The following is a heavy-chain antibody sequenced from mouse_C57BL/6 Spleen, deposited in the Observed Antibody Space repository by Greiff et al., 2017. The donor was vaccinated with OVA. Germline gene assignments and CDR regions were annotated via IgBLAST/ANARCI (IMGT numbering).Heavy chain of an antibody. CDR2: IDPSDSYT. Sequence: QVHVKQPGAELVMPGASVKLSCKASGYTFTSYWMHWVKQRPGQGLEWIGEIDPSDSYTNYNQKFKGKSTLTVDKSSSTAYMQLSSLTSEDSAVYYCARSLYGPGYFDYWGQGTTLTVSS. CDR1: GYTFTSYW. V-gene: IGHV1-69*01. J-gene: IGHJ2*01. D-gene: IGHD1-1*02. CDR3: ARSLYGPGYFDY.